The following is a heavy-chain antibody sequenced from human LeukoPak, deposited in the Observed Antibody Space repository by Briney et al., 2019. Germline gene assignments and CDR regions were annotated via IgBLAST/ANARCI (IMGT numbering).Heavy chain of an antibody. CDR1: GGTFSSYA. J-gene: IGHJ4*02. V-gene: IGHV1-69*13. Sequence: GASVKVSCTASGGTFSSYAISWVRQAPGQGLEWMGGIIPIFGTANYAQKFQGRVTITADESTSTAYMELSSLRSEDTAVYYCATSYDSSGYEFDYWGQGTLVTVSS. D-gene: IGHD3-22*01. CDR3: ATSYDSSGYEFDY. CDR2: IIPIFGTA.